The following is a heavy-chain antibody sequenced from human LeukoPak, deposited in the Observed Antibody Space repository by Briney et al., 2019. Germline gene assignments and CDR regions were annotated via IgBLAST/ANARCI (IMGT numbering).Heavy chain of an antibody. J-gene: IGHJ4*02. CDR1: GGSISSSSYY. V-gene: IGHV4-39*07. CDR3: ARVSLGGSRIAARPGHFDY. Sequence: PSETLSLTCTVSGGSISSSSYYWGWIRQPPGKGLEWIGSIYYIGSTYYNPSLKSRVTISVDTSKNQFSLTLSSVTAADTAVYYCARVSLGGSRIAARPGHFDYWGQGTLVTVSS. D-gene: IGHD6-6*01. CDR2: IYYIGST.